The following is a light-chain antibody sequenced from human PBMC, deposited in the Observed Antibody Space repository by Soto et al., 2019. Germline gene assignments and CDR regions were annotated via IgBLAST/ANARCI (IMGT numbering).Light chain of an antibody. CDR1: SSDVGGYNY. V-gene: IGLV2-11*01. CDR3: CSYAGSYTYVV. Sequence: QSVLTQPRSVSGSPGQSVTISCTGTSSDVGGYNYVSWYQQHPGKAPKVMIYDVSKRPSGVPDRFSGSKSGNTASLTISGLQAEDEAVYYCCSYAGSYTYVVFGGGTKLTVL. CDR2: DVS. J-gene: IGLJ2*01.